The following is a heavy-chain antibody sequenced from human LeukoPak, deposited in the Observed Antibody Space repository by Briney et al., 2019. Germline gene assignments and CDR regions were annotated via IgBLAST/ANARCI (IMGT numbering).Heavy chain of an antibody. J-gene: IGHJ3*02. CDR1: GGSISSYY. CDR2: IYTSGST. CDR3: ASVGRQLLFVGHDAFDI. V-gene: IGHV4-4*07. Sequence: SETLSLTCTVSGGSISSYYWSWIRQPAGKGLEWIGRIYTSGSTNYNPSLKSRVTMSVDTSKNQFSLKLSSVTAADTAVYYCASVGRQLLFVGHDAFDIWGQGTMVTVSS. D-gene: IGHD2-2*01.